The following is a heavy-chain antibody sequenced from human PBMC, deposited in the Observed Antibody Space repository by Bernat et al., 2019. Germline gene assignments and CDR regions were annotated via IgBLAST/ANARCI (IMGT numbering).Heavy chain of an antibody. CDR1: GGSISSYY. D-gene: IGHD2-2*01. CDR2: IYYSGST. CDR3: ARGDCSSTSCYEGIWFDP. Sequence: QVQLQESGPGLVKPSETLSLTCTVSGGSISSYYWSWIRQHPGKGLEWIGYIYYSGSTYYNPSLKSRVTISVDTSKNQFSLKLSSVTAADTAVYYCARGDCSSTSCYEGIWFDPWGQGTLVTVSS. V-gene: IGHV4-59*06. J-gene: IGHJ5*02.